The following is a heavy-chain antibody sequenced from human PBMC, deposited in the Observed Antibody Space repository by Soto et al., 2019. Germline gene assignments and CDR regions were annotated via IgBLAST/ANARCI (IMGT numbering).Heavy chain of an antibody. CDR2: ISAYNGDT. CDR1: GYTFTNYG. Sequence: QVQLLQSGAEVKKPGASVKVSCKASGYTFTNYGITWVRQAPGQGLEWMGWISAYNGDTHYTQRLQGRVTMTTDTSPSTAYMELRGLRSDDTAVYYCASVRQLVGYFYYSLDVWGKGTTVTVSS. D-gene: IGHD6-6*01. CDR3: ASVRQLVGYFYYSLDV. V-gene: IGHV1-18*01. J-gene: IGHJ6*03.